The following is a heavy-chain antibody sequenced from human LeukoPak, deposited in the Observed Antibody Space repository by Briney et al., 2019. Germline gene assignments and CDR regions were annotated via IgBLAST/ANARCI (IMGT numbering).Heavy chain of an antibody. CDR3: AKGYSGYD. V-gene: IGHV3-30*02. Sequence: GGSLRLSCAASGSTFSSYGMHWVRQAPGKGLEWVAFIRYDGISKYYADSVKGRFTISRDNSKNTLYLQMNSLRAEDTAVYYCAKGYSGYDWGQGTLVTVSS. D-gene: IGHD5-12*01. J-gene: IGHJ4*02. CDR2: IRYDGISK. CDR1: GSTFSSYG.